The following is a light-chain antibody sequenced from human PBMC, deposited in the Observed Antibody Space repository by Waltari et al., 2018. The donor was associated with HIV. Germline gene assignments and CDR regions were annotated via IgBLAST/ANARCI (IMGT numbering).Light chain of an antibody. CDR3: GADHGSGSNWV. Sequence: QPVLTQPPSASASLGASVTLTCTLSSGYSNYKVDWYQQRPGKGPRFVMRVGTGGIVGSKGDGSPDRFSVLGSGLNRYLTINNIQEEDESDYYCGADHGSGSNWVFGGGTKLTVL. V-gene: IGLV9-49*01. CDR1: SGYSNYK. CDR2: VGTGGIVG. J-gene: IGLJ2*01.